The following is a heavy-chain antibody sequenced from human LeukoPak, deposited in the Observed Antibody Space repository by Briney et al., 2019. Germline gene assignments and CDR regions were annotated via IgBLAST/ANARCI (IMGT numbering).Heavy chain of an antibody. V-gene: IGHV4-30-2*01. D-gene: IGHD5-18*01. CDR1: GGSISSGGYY. CDR3: ARELRYTGYYYGMDV. Sequence: PSETLSVTCAVSGGSISSGGYYWSWIRQPPGKGLEWIGYIYHSGSTYYNPSLKSRVTISVDRSKNQFSLKLSSVTAADTAVYYCARELRYTGYYYGMDVWGQGTTVTVSS. CDR2: IYHSGST. J-gene: IGHJ6*02.